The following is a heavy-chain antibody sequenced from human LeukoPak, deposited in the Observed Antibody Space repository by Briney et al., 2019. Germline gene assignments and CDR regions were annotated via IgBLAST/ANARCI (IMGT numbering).Heavy chain of an antibody. CDR2: ISADGTI. CDR1: GFTFDDYA. J-gene: IGHJ4*02. V-gene: IGHV3-43*02. Sequence: GGSLRLSCAASGFTFDDYAMHWVRQAPGKGLEWVSLISADGTIYYADSVRGRFTISRDNNKNSLYLQMNSLRTEDTALYYCAKDLGYRSSPDFWGQGTLVTVSS. D-gene: IGHD6-13*01. CDR3: AKDLGYRSSPDF.